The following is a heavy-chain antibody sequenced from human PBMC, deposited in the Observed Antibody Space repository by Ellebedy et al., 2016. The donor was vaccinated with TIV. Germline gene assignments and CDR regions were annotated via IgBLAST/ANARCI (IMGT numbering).Heavy chain of an antibody. CDR2: INPKNGGP. CDR3: ARDGACGGDCYGDNY. Sequence: AASVKVSCNASGYTFTGYYIHWVRQAPGQGLEWMGWINPKNGGPNYAQKFQGRVTMTRDTSISTAYMELSWLRSDDTAVYYCARDGACGGDCYGDNYWGQGSLVTVSS. J-gene: IGHJ4*02. CDR1: GYTFTGYY. D-gene: IGHD2-21*02. V-gene: IGHV1-2*02.